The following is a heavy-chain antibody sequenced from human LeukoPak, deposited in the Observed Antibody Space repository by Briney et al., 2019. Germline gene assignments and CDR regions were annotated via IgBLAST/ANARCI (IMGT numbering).Heavy chain of an antibody. CDR1: GGSFSGYY. CDR3: ASLGYNSLDSAFSFDY. CDR2: INHSGST. Sequence: SETLSLTCAVYGGSFSGYYWSWIRQPPGKGLEWIGEINHSGSTNYNPSLKTRVTISVDTSKNQFSLNLSSVTAADTAVYYCASLGYNSLDSAFSFDYWGQGTLVTVSS. V-gene: IGHV4-34*01. J-gene: IGHJ4*02. D-gene: IGHD5-24*01.